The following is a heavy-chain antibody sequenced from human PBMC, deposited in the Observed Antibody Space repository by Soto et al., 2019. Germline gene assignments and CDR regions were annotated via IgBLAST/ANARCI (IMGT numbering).Heavy chain of an antibody. V-gene: IGHV3-23*01. J-gene: IGHJ5*02. CDR1: GFTCSDYA. D-gene: IGHD3-10*01. CDR3: AKDAVPYNGQWDWFDR. CDR2: IGGGGDDT. Sequence: PGGSLRLSCAASGFTCSDYAMTWVRQAPGKGLEWVSGIGGGGDDTYYGDSVKGRFTISRDNSKNTLYLEMNSLRGEDTAVYYCAKDAVPYNGQWDWFDRWGQGTLVTVSS.